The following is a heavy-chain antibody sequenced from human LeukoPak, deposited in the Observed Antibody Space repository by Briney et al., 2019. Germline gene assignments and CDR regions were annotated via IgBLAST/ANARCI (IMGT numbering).Heavy chain of an antibody. J-gene: IGHJ4*02. Sequence: GGSLRLSCAASGFTFSSYAMHWVRQAPGKGLEWVAVISYDGSNKYYADSVKGRFTISRDNSKNTLYLQMNSLRAEDTAVYYCARSDEYCTNGVCLMPDYWGQGTLVTVSS. D-gene: IGHD2-8*01. CDR2: ISYDGSNK. CDR1: GFTFSSYA. CDR3: ARSDEYCTNGVCLMPDY. V-gene: IGHV3-30-3*01.